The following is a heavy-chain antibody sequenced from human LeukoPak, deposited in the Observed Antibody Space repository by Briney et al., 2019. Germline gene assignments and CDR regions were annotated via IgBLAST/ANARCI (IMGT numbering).Heavy chain of an antibody. J-gene: IGHJ1*01. D-gene: IGHD2-15*01. CDR3: AREDYCSGGSCYSGYFQH. V-gene: IGHV4-59*13. Sequence: SETLSLTCTVSGDSISNYYWSWIRQPPGKGLEWIGFLYHSGTTNYNPSLKSRVTISVDTSKNQFSLKLSSVTAADTAVYYCAREDYCSGGSCYSGYFQHWGQGTLVTVSS. CDR1: GDSISNYY. CDR2: LYHSGTT.